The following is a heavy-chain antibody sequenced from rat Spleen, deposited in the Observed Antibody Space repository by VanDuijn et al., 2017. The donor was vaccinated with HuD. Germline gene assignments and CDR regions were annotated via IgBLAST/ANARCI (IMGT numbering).Heavy chain of an antibody. CDR3: QKYYRSFNWFTY. CDR2: IHYEGTNT. CDR1: GFTFNDYY. V-gene: IGHV5-22*01. J-gene: IGHJ3*01. D-gene: IGHD1-2*01. Sequence: EVQLVESGGGLVQPGRSMRLSCAASGFTFNDYYMAWVRQAPEKGLEWVASIHYEGTNTYYGDSVKGRFTLSRDNAKSTLYLQMNSLRSEDTATYSCQKYYRSFNWFTYWGQGTLVTVSS.